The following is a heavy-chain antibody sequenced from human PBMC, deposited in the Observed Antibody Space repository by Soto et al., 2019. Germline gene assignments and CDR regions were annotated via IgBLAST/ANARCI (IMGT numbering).Heavy chain of an antibody. V-gene: IGHV3-48*03. CDR3: ARGFGRFNY. Sequence: EVQLLESGGGLVQPGGSLRLSCGVSGFTFNDFEMNWVRQAPGKGLEWLAYIDGSGTTKKYADSVRGRFTISRDNPNNSLFLPMSSLGAADTAIYYCARGFGRFNYWGQGTLVYVSS. J-gene: IGHJ4*02. CDR1: GFTFNDFE. CDR2: IDGSGTTK. D-gene: IGHD3-10*01.